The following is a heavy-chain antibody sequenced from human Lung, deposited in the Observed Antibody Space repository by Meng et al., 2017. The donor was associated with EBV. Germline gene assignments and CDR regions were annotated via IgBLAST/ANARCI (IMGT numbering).Heavy chain of an antibody. Sequence: QVQLVQSGAEVKKPGASVKVFCQASGYTFTSYGISWVRQAPGQGLEWMGWISAYNGNTNYAQKLQGRVTMTTDTSTSTAYMELRSLRSDDTAVYYCARNRPRGVATGANWVDPWGQGTLVTVSS. V-gene: IGHV1-18*01. D-gene: IGHD5-12*01. CDR1: GYTFTSYG. CDR3: ARNRPRGVATGANWVDP. J-gene: IGHJ5*02. CDR2: ISAYNGNT.